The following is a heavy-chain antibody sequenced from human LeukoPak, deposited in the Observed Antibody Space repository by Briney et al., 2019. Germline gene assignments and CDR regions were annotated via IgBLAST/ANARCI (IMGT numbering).Heavy chain of an antibody. Sequence: PGRSLRLSCAASGFTFSSYAMLWVRQAPGKGLEWVAVISYDGSNKYYADSVKGRFTISRDNSKNTLYLQMNSLRAEDTAVYYCARDRVTMVRGVLDPWGQGTLVTVSS. CDR2: ISYDGSNK. D-gene: IGHD3-10*01. CDR3: ARDRVTMVRGVLDP. V-gene: IGHV3-30*04. J-gene: IGHJ5*02. CDR1: GFTFSSYA.